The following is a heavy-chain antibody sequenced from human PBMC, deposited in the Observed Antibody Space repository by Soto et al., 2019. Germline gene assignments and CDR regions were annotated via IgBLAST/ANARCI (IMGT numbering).Heavy chain of an antibody. CDR3: ARATIVLVPAAMVSHWFDP. V-gene: IGHV4-30-4*01. CDR1: GGSISSGDYY. J-gene: IGHJ5*02. D-gene: IGHD2-2*01. Sequence: QVQLQESGPGLVKPSQTLSLTCTVSGGSISSGDYYWSWIRQPPGKGLEWIGYIYYSGSTYYNPSRKGRVTISVDTSKHPFSPKLRSVTAADTAVYYCARATIVLVPAAMVSHWFDPWGQGTLVTVSS. CDR2: IYYSGST.